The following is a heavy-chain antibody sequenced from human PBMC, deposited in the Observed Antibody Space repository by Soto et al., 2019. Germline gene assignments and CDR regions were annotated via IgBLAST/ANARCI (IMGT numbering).Heavy chain of an antibody. CDR2: IKGDESNT. J-gene: IGHJ4*02. CDR1: GFTFSTYW. CDR3: AKDY. V-gene: IGHV3-74*01. Sequence: GGSLRLSCAASGFTFSTYWMHWVRQAPGKGLVWVSRIKGDESNTNYADSVKGRFTISRDNSKNTLYLQMNSLRAEDTAVYYCAKDYWGQGTLVTVSS.